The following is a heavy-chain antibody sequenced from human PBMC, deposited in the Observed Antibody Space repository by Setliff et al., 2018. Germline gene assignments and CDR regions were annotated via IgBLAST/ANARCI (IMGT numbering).Heavy chain of an antibody. V-gene: IGHV1-3*01. D-gene: IGHD3-3*01. Sequence: ASVKVSCKASGYTFTSYAMHWVRQAPGQRLEWMGWINAGNGNTKYSQKFQGRVTITRDTSASTAYMELSSLRSEDTAVYYCARGPPLLYNFWSGYYPRGRYYFDYWGQGTLVTVSS. CDR3: ARGPPLLYNFWSGYYPRGRYYFDY. J-gene: IGHJ4*02. CDR1: GYTFTSYA. CDR2: INAGNGNT.